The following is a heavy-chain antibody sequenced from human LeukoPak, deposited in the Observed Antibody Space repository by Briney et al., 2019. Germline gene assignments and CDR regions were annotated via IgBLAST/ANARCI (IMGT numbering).Heavy chain of an antibody. CDR1: GFTFDDYA. J-gene: IGHJ4*02. D-gene: IGHD3-9*01. V-gene: IGHV3-9*01. CDR2: ISWNSGSI. Sequence: GGSLRLSCAASGFTFDDYAMHWVRQAPGKGLEWVSGISWNSGSIAYADSVKGRFTISRDNAKNTLYLQMNSLRAEDTAVYYCAKVPAVLRYFDWLLSDFDYWGQGTLVTVSS. CDR3: AKVPAVLRYFDWLLSDFDY.